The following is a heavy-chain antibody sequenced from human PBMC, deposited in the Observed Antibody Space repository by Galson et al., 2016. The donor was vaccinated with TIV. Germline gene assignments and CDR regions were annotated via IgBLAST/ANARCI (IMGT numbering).Heavy chain of an antibody. J-gene: IGHJ4*02. CDR1: GFSVSRIY. D-gene: IGHD4-17*01. CDR3: PTATVPNLGDY. Sequence: SLRLSCATSGFSVSRIYGRWVRQAPGKGLEWVSIIYPSGDTFYTEPMKCRFTISRDKSKNTLYLQMSNLRPEDPAVYFCPTATVPNLGDYWGQGVLVTVSS. CDR2: IYPSGDT. V-gene: IGHV3-53*05.